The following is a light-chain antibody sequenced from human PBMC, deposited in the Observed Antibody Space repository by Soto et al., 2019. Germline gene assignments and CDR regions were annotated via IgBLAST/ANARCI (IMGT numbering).Light chain of an antibody. CDR2: EVS. V-gene: IGLV2-8*01. CDR3: SSYAGSNIYVV. Sequence: QSVLTQPPSASGSPGQSVAISCTGTSSDVGAYNYVSWYQQHPGKAPKLILYEVSTRPSGVPDRFSGSKSGNTASLTVSGLQAEDEGDYYCSSYAGSNIYVVFGGGTKVTVL. CDR1: SSDVGAYNY. J-gene: IGLJ2*01.